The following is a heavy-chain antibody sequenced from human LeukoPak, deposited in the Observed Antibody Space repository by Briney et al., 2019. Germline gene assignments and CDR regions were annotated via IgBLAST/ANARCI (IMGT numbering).Heavy chain of an antibody. CDR2: IYAGGGT. CDR1: GFTVSSNY. Sequence: GGSLRLSCAASGFTVSSNYMTWVRQAPGKGLEWVSVIYAGGGTYYADSVKGRFTISRDNSKNTLYLQMNSLRSEDTAVYYCARRGDCSSASCFFFDNWGQGNLVTVSS. J-gene: IGHJ4*02. CDR3: ARRGDCSSASCFFFDN. D-gene: IGHD2-2*01. V-gene: IGHV3-66*02.